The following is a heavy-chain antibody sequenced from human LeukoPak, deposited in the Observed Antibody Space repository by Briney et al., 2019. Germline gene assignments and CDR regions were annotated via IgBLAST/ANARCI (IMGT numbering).Heavy chain of an antibody. D-gene: IGHD4-17*01. CDR2: IIPIFGTA. V-gene: IGHV1-69*05. Sequence: SVKVSCKASGGTFSSYAISLVRQAPGRGLEWMGGIIPIFGTANYAQKFQGRVTITTDESTSTAYMELSSLRSEDTAVYYCARTTVTVYYYMDVWGKGTTVTVSS. J-gene: IGHJ6*03. CDR1: GGTFSSYA. CDR3: ARTTVTVYYYMDV.